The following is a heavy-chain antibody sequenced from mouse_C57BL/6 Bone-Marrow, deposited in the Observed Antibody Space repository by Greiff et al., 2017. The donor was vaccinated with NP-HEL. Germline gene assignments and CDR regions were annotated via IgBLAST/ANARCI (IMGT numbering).Heavy chain of an antibody. V-gene: IGHV5-15*01. CDR2: ISNLAYSI. CDR3: ARQNGSNGFAY. Sequence: EVKLVESGGGLVQPGGSLKLSCAASGFTFSDYGMAWVRQAPRKGPEWVAFISNLAYSIYYADTVTGRFTISRENAKNTLYLEMSSLRSEDTAMYYCARQNGSNGFAYWGRGNALTVSS. CDR1: GFTFSDYG. J-gene: IGHJ2*01. D-gene: IGHD1-1*02.